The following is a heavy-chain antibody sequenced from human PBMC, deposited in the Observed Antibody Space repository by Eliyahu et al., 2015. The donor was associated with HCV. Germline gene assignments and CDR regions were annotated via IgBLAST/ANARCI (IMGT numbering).Heavy chain of an antibody. V-gene: IGHV3-53*01. CDR1: GVTVSRNY. CDR2: IYSGGST. Sequence: EVQLVESGGGLIQPGGSLRLSCAASGVTVSRNYMSWVRQAPGKGLEWVSVIYSGGSTDYADSVKGRFIISRDNSKNMVYLQMNSLRAEDTAVYYCARVSSYGSGGFDYWGQGTLVTVSS. J-gene: IGHJ4*02. D-gene: IGHD3-10*01. CDR3: ARVSSYGSGGFDY.